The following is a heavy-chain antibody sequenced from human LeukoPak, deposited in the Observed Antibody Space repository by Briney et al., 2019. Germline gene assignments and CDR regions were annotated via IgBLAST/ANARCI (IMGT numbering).Heavy chain of an antibody. J-gene: IGHJ4*02. CDR2: IKQDGSQK. CDR1: GFTFSTYS. V-gene: IGHV3-7*05. D-gene: IGHD6-13*01. Sequence: GGSLRLSCAASGFTFSTYSMRWVRQATGKGVEWVASIKQDGSQKNYVDSVKGRFTISRDNAKNSLYLQMNSLRVEDTAVYYCARDGSWSFDYWGQGSLVTVSS. CDR3: ARDGSWSFDY.